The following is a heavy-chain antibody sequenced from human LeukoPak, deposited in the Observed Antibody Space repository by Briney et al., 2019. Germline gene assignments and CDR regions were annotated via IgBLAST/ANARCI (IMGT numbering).Heavy chain of an antibody. J-gene: IGHJ4*02. CDR1: GGSISSYY. CDR2: IYYSGST. D-gene: IGHD2-15*01. CDR3: ASLGILRGRFDY. V-gene: IGHV4-59*01. Sequence: PSETLPLTCTVSGGSISSYYWSWIRQPPGKGLEWIGYIYYSGSTNYNPSLKSRVTISVDTSKNQFSLKLSSVTAADTAVYYCASLGILRGRFDYWSQGTLVTVSS.